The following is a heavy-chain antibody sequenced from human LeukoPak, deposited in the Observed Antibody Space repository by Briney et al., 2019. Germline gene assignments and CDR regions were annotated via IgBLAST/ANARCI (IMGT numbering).Heavy chain of an antibody. D-gene: IGHD6-19*01. CDR3: ARDGPYSSTPEWFDP. CDR1: GYTFTGYY. J-gene: IGHJ5*02. CDR2: INPNSGGT. V-gene: IGHV1-2*02. Sequence: GASLKVSCKAAGYTFTGYYMHWVRQAPGQGLEWMGWINPNSGGTNYAQKFQGRVTMTRDTSTSTAYLELTSLRSDDTAVYYCARDGPYSSTPEWFDPWGQGTLVTVSS.